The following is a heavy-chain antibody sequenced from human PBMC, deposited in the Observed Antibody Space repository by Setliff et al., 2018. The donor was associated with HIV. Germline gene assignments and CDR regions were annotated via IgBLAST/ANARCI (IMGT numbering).Heavy chain of an antibody. J-gene: IGHJ6*03. Sequence: KTSETLSLTCNVSGVSISSHHWSWIRQPPGKGLEWIGYIYYTGTTKYNPSLESRVTISIDMSKNQLSLQLSSVTAADTAVYYCARGPTTVTNYYYYYMDVWGKGTTVTVSS. CDR2: IYYTGTT. CDR3: ARGPTTVTNYYYYYMDV. V-gene: IGHV4-59*11. D-gene: IGHD4-17*01. CDR1: GVSISSHH.